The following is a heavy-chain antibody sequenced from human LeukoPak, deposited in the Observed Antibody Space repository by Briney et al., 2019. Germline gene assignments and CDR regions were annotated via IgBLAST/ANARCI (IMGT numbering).Heavy chain of an antibody. J-gene: IGHJ4*02. CDR3: AKDDTSSWYDYFFDH. V-gene: IGHV3-23*01. Sequence: GGSLRLSCEASGFAFSSSAMHWIRQARGKGLEWVSTISGAGGSTWYRDSVRGRFTISRDNSKNSLSLQMSSLRADDTAIYYCAKDDTSSWYDYFFDHWGQGTLVTVSS. CDR2: ISGAGGST. D-gene: IGHD6-13*01. CDR1: GFAFSSSA.